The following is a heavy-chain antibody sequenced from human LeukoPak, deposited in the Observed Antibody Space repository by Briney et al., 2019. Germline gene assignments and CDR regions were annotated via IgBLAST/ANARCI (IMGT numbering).Heavy chain of an antibody. D-gene: IGHD2-15*01. CDR2: IYYSGST. CDR1: GGSFSGYY. CDR3: AREGYCSGGSCDNWFDP. J-gene: IGHJ5*02. Sequence: SETLSLTCAVYGGSFSGYYWSWIRQPPGKGLEWIGYIYYSGSTYYNPSLKSRVTISVDRSKNQFSLNLSSVTAADTAVYYCAREGYCSGGSCDNWFDPWGQGTLVTVSS. V-gene: IGHV4-34*11.